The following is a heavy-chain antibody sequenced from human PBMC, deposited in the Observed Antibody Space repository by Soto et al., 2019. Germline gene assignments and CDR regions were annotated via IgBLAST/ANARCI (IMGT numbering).Heavy chain of an antibody. CDR1: GGTLSSYA. V-gene: IGHV1-69*01. CDR2: IIPIFGTA. CDR3: ARLKTESWEFRTENWYFDL. Sequence: QVQLVQSGAEVKKPGSSVKVSCKASGGTLSSYAISWVRQAPGQGLEWMGGIIPIFGTANYAQKFQGRVTITADESTSTAYMELSSLRSEDTAVYYCARLKTESWEFRTENWYFDLWGRGTLVTVSS. J-gene: IGHJ2*01. D-gene: IGHD3-10*01.